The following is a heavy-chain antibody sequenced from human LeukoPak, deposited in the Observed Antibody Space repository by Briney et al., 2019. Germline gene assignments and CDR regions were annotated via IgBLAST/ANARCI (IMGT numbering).Heavy chain of an antibody. CDR3: ARSYYDILTGPTKQYFQH. CDR2: INPNHGDT. CDR1: GYTFTGYY. J-gene: IGHJ1*01. Sequence: GASVKVSCKASGYTFTGYYMHWVRQAPGQGLEWMGWINPNHGDTNYAQKFQDRVSMTRDTSISTAYMHLSRLRSADTAVYYCARSYYDILTGPTKQYFQHWGQGTLVTVSS. D-gene: IGHD3-9*01. V-gene: IGHV1-2*02.